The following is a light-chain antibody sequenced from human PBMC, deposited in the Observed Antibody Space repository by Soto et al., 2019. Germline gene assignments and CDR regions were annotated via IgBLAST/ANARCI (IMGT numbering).Light chain of an antibody. Sequence: DLQMTQSHSTLYASVGDIVIITCRASQSISSWLAWYQQKPGKAPKLLIYDASSLESGVPLRFSGSGSGTDFTLTISSLQPDDFATYYCQEYSSYSTFGGGTKVDIK. CDR2: DAS. V-gene: IGKV1-5*01. J-gene: IGKJ4*01. CDR3: QEYSSYST. CDR1: QSISSW.